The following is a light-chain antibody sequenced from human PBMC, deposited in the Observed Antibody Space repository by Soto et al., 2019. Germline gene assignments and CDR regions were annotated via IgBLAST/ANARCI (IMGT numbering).Light chain of an antibody. CDR1: SSNIGNNA. Sequence: QSVLTQPPSVSEAPRQRVTISCSGSSSNIGNNAVNWYQQLPGKAPKLLIYYDDLLPSGVSDRFSGSKSGTSASLAIGGLQSEDEADYYCAAWDDSLNVVVFGGGTKLTVL. CDR2: YDD. CDR3: AAWDDSLNVVV. V-gene: IGLV1-36*01. J-gene: IGLJ2*01.